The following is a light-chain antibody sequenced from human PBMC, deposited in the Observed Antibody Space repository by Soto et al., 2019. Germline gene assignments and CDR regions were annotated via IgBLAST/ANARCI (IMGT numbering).Light chain of an antibody. CDR3: AAWDDSLNGV. J-gene: IGLJ3*02. V-gene: IGLV1-44*01. Sequence: QSVLTQPPSASGTPGQKVTISCSGSISNIGTNTVSWYQQLPGTAPKLLIYSNNQRPSGVPDRFSGSKSGTSASLAISGLQSEDEADYYCAAWDDSLNGVFGGGTKLTVL. CDR2: SNN. CDR1: ISNIGTNT.